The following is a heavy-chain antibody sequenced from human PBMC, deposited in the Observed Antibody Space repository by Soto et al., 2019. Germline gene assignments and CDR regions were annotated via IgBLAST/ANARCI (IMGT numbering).Heavy chain of an antibody. CDR3: ALIKDCSSTDCYLDSFDP. J-gene: IGHJ5*02. CDR2: IFSNDEK. Sequence: SGPTLVNPTETLTLTCTVSGLSLNNGRLGVSWIRQPPGKALEWLAHIFSNDEKSYSTSLKSRLTISKDNSRSQVVLTMTNVDPVDSGTYYCALIKDCSSTDCYLDSFDPWGQGTLVTVS. V-gene: IGHV2-26*01. D-gene: IGHD2-2*01. CDR1: GLSLNNGRLG.